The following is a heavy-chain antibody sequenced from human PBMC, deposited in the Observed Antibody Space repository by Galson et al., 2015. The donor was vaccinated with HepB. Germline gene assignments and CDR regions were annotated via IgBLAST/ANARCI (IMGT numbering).Heavy chain of an antibody. V-gene: IGHV3-9*01. CDR3: AKATSGLRKVPGYFDY. Sequence: SLRLSCAASGFTFDDYAMHWVRQAPGKGLEWVSGISWNSGSIGYADSVKGRFTISRDNAKNSLYLQMNSLRAEDTALYHCAKATSGLRKVPGYFDYWGQGTLVTVSS. D-gene: IGHD3-10*01. CDR1: GFTFDDYA. CDR2: ISWNSGSI. J-gene: IGHJ4*02.